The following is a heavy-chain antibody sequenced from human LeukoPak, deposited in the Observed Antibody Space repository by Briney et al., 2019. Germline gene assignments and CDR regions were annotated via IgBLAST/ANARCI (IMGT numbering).Heavy chain of an antibody. J-gene: IGHJ3*02. V-gene: IGHV4-34*01. CDR2: IYHSGST. CDR3: ARGIDAYGDYEPDGDAFDI. D-gene: IGHD4-17*01. CDR1: GGSFSGYY. Sequence: PSETLSLTCAVYGGSFSGYYWSWIRQPPGKGLEWIGYIYHSGSTYYNPSLKSRVTISVDRSKNQFSLKLSSVTAADTAVYYCARGIDAYGDYEPDGDAFDIWGQGTMVTVSS.